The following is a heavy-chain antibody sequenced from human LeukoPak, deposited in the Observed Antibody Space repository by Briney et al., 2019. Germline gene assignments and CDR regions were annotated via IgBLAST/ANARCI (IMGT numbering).Heavy chain of an antibody. J-gene: IGHJ4*01. CDR1: GFTFSSYA. CDR3: AKIRLSGIAVAAIFDY. CDR2: ISYDGSNK. Sequence: GRSLRLSCAASGFTFSSYAMHWVRQAPGKGLEWVAVISYDGSNKYYADSVKGRFTISRDNSKNTLFLQINSLRAEDTAIYYCAKIRLSGIAVAAIFDYWGHGTLVTVSS. V-gene: IGHV3-30-3*02. D-gene: IGHD6-19*01.